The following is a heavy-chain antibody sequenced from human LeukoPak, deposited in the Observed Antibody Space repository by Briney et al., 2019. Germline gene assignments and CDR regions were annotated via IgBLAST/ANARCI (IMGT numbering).Heavy chain of an antibody. Sequence: SGTLSLTCTVSGGSINSYYWGWVRQPAGKGLEWIGRIYTTGTTNYSPSLKSRLTMSLDTSKNQFSLKFCGRQGYTASYYFVDYWSQGTLVTVSS. J-gene: IGHJ4*02. V-gene: IGHV4-4*07. D-gene: IGHD3-10*01. CDR1: GGSINSYY. CDR2: IYTTGTT. CDR3: DY.